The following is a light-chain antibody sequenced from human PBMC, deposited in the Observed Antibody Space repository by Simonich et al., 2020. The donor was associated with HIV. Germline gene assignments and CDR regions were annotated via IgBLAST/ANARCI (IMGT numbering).Light chain of an antibody. CDR2: KAS. Sequence: DIQMTQSPSTLSASVGDRVTTTCRASQSISSWLAWYQQKPGKSPKLLIYKASSLESGVPSRFRGSGSGTEFTLTISSLQPDDFATYYCQQYNSYSRTFGQGTKVEIK. V-gene: IGKV1-5*03. CDR3: QQYNSYSRT. CDR1: QSISSW. J-gene: IGKJ1*01.